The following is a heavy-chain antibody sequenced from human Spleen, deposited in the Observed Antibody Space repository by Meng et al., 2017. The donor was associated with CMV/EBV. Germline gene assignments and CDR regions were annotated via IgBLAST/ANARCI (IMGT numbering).Heavy chain of an antibody. J-gene: IGHJ4*02. Sequence: SKVTGYSFTDYYMQCVQRAPGKGLEGMGLVDPEDGETIYAGKFQGRVTMTRDTSTSTVYMELSSLGSEDTAVYYCAGSGGGYYFDYWGQGTLVTVSS. CDR2: VDPEDGET. D-gene: IGHD3-10*01. CDR1: GYSFTDYY. CDR3: AGSGGGYYFDY. V-gene: IGHV1-69-2*01.